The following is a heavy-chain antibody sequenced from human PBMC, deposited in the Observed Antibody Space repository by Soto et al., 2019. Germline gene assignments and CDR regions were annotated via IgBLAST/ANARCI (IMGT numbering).Heavy chain of an antibody. CDR2: IYYSGST. V-gene: IGHV4-59*08. CDR3: ARHNYGSGSTYFDY. CDR1: GGSIISYG. D-gene: IGHD3-10*01. Sequence: SETQCLTSTVAGGSIISYGWSWIRKTPGKGLEWIGYIYYSGSTNCNPSLKSRVTISVDTSKNQFSLKLNSMTAADTAVYYCARHNYGSGSTYFDYWGQGTLVTVSS. J-gene: IGHJ4*02.